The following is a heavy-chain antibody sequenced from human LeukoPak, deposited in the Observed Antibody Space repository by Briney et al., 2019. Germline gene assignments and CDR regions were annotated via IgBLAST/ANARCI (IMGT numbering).Heavy chain of an antibody. CDR1: GGSFSGYY. J-gene: IGHJ4*02. CDR3: ARLDLTNYLDY. Sequence: SETLSLTCAVYGGSFSGYYWSWIRQPPGKGLEWIGEINHSGSTNYNPSLKSRVTISVNTSKNQFSLKLSSVTAADTAVYYCARLDLTNYLDYWGQGTLVTVSS. CDR2: INHSGST. D-gene: IGHD3-9*01. V-gene: IGHV4-34*01.